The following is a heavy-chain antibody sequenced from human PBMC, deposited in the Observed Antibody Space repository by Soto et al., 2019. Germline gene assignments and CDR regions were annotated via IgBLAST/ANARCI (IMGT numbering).Heavy chain of an antibody. J-gene: IGHJ4*02. CDR3: ARDLGEVAATFFDY. V-gene: IGHV1-18*01. CDR1: GYTLTRDG. D-gene: IGHD2-15*01. Sequence: ASVNGACKTSGYTLTRDGISWVRQANGQGLEWMGWISAYNGNTNYAQKLQGRVTMTTDTSTSTAYMELRSLRSDDTAVYYCARDLGEVAATFFDYWGQGTLVTVSS. CDR2: ISAYNGNT.